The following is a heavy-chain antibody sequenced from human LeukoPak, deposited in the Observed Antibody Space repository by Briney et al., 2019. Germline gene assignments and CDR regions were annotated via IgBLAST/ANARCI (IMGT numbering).Heavy chain of an antibody. Sequence: PGGSLRLSCVASGFIFSTYSMNWVRQAPGKGLEWVGRIKSKTDGGTTDYAAPVKGRFTISRDDSKNTLYLQMNSLKTEDTAVYYCTTDYGDYYFAFDIWGQGTMVTVSS. CDR3: TTDYGDYYFAFDI. D-gene: IGHD4-17*01. V-gene: IGHV3-15*01. CDR1: GFIFSTYS. CDR2: IKSKTDGGTT. J-gene: IGHJ3*02.